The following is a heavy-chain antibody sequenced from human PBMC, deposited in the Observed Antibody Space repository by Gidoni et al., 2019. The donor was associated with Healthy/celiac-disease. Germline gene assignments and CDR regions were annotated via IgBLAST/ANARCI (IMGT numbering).Heavy chain of an antibody. CDR1: GFTFRSYW. CDR3: ASLPLYDILTGYYPPDYYYYMDV. J-gene: IGHJ6*03. D-gene: IGHD3-9*01. Sequence: EVQLVESGGGLVQPGGSLRLSCAASGFTFRSYWMSWVRQAPGKGLEWVANIKQDGSEKYYVDSVKGRFTISRDNAKNSLYLQMNSLRAEDTAVYYCASLPLYDILTGYYPPDYYYYMDVWGKGTTVTVSS. V-gene: IGHV3-7*03. CDR2: IKQDGSEK.